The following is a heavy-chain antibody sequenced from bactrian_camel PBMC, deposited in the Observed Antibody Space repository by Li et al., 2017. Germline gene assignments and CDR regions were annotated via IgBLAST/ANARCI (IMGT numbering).Heavy chain of an antibody. CDR1: GMTFTYFC. D-gene: IGHD1*01. CDR3: AAGAISSCVGGDVQY. Sequence: QLVESGGGSVQAGGSLNLSCAASGMTFTYFCMGWFRRHPGNASESVAGVYNGGGGGGTPYYADSVKGRFTISVDNAKSTLYLQMNNLKPEDSGMYYCAAGAISSCVGGDVQYWGQGTQVTVS. J-gene: IGHJ4*01. V-gene: IGHV3S25*01. CDR2: VYNGGGGGGTP.